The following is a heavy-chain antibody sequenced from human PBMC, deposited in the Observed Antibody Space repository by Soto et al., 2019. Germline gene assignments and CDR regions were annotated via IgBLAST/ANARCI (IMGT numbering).Heavy chain of an antibody. D-gene: IGHD3-3*01. J-gene: IGHJ6*02. CDR1: GFIFSRHG. Sequence: QGQLVESGGGVVQPGTSLRLSCAASGFIFSRHGMHWVRQAPGKGLEWVAFTSYDGSNTYYADSVKGRFTIARDNPKNTLFLQRNSLRPTDTALYFCAKDRGSYDIWSGTQRYYAMDVWGQGATVTVSS. CDR2: TSYDGSNT. CDR3: AKDRGSYDIWSGTQRYYAMDV. V-gene: IGHV3-30*18.